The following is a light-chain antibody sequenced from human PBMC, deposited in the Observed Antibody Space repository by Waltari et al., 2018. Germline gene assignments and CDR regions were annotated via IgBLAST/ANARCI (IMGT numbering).Light chain of an antibody. V-gene: IGKV1-33*01. CDR3: QQYDNLQT. Sequence: DIQMTQSPSSLSASVGDRVTITCQASQDISNYLNWYQQQPGKAPKLLIYDASNLETGVPSRFSGSGSGTDFTFTISSLQPEDIATYYCQQYDNLQTFGQGTKVEIK. CDR2: DAS. J-gene: IGKJ1*01. CDR1: QDISNY.